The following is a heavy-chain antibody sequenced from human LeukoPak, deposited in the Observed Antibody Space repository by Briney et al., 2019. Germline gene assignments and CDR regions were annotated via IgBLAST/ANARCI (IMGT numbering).Heavy chain of an antibody. CDR2: TYTSGST. V-gene: IGHV4-4*07. CDR1: GGSISSYY. Sequence: SETLSLTCTVSGGSISSYYWSWIRQPAGKGLEWIGRTYTSGSTNYNPSLKSRVTMSVDTSKNQFSLKLSSVTPEDTAVYYCARRRAAGGYYFDYWGQGTLVTVSS. CDR3: ARRRAAGGYYFDY. J-gene: IGHJ4*02. D-gene: IGHD6-13*01.